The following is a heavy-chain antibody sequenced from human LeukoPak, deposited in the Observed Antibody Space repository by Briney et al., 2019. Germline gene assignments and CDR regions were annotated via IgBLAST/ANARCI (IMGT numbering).Heavy chain of an antibody. D-gene: IGHD4-11*01. Sequence: GRSLRLSCAASEFIFSSYAMHWVRQAPGKGLEWVAVISFDGTEKFLADSVKGRFTISRDNSNNYLYLQMNSLRPEDTAVYHCARELAPYSIAEYFQQWGQGTLVTVSS. CDR3: ARELAPYSIAEYFQQ. CDR1: EFIFSSYA. J-gene: IGHJ1*01. CDR2: ISFDGTEK. V-gene: IGHV3-30*03.